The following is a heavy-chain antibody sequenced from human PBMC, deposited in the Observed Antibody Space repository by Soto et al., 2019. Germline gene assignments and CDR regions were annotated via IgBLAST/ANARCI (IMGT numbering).Heavy chain of an antibody. D-gene: IGHD3-10*02. Sequence: EVQLLESGGGLIQPGGSLRLSCAASGLTFSSYAMSWVRQAPGKGLEWVSAISGSGGSTYYADSVKGRFTISRDNSKNRLYLQMNSLRAEDTAVYYCAKEQLYIRGVIHNWFDPWGQGTLVTVSS. J-gene: IGHJ5*02. CDR2: ISGSGGST. CDR1: GLTFSSYA. V-gene: IGHV3-23*01. CDR3: AKEQLYIRGVIHNWFDP.